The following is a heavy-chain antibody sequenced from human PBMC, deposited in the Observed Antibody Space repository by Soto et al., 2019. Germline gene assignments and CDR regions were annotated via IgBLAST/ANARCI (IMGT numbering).Heavy chain of an antibody. CDR3: AKGGGYCSSTSCYHYYYYYMDV. J-gene: IGHJ6*03. Sequence: GGSLRLSCAASGFTFSSYAMSWVRQAPGKGLEWVSAISGSGGSTYYADSVKGRFTISRDNSKNTLYLQMNSLRAEDTAVYYCAKGGGYCSSTSCYHYYYYYMDVWGKGTTVTVSS. CDR2: ISGSGGST. D-gene: IGHD2-2*01. V-gene: IGHV3-23*01. CDR1: GFTFSSYA.